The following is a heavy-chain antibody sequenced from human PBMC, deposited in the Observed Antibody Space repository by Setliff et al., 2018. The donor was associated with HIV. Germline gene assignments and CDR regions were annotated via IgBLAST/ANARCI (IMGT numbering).Heavy chain of an antibody. CDR1: GFSFSNYA. J-gene: IGHJ4*02. Sequence: GGSLRLSCAASGFSFSNYAMTWVRQAPGKGLEWVALIWYDGSNKFYADSVKGRFTISRDNSKNTLYLQMNSLRADDTAVYYCAKDTTGGMIAARPHFDFWGQGTLVTVSS. V-gene: IGHV3-30*02. CDR2: IWYDGSNK. CDR3: AKDTTGGMIAARPHFDF. D-gene: IGHD6-6*01.